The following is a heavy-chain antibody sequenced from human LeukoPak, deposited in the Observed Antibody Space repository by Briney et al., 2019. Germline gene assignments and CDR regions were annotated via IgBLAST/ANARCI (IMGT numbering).Heavy chain of an antibody. Sequence: PSETLSLTCAVYGGSFSGYYWSWIRQPPGKGLEWIGEINHSGSTNYNPSLKSRATISVDTSKNQFSLKLSSVTAADTAVYYCARGRGRYCSSTSCYAGRYYYGMDVWGQGTTVTVSS. CDR1: GGSFSGYY. CDR3: ARGRGRYCSSTSCYAGRYYYGMDV. D-gene: IGHD2-2*01. J-gene: IGHJ6*02. CDR2: INHSGST. V-gene: IGHV4-34*01.